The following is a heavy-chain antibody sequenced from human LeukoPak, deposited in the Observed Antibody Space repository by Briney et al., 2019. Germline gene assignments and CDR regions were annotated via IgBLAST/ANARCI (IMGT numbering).Heavy chain of an antibody. D-gene: IGHD1/OR15-1a*01. CDR1: GVAISGYY. J-gene: IGHJ4*02. CDR2: IFYRESFSYRGTT. Sequence: SETLSLTCTVSGVAISGYYWIWIRQSPGRGLEDIGSIFYRESFSYRGTTFYNPSLQSRVTISVDTSKNAFSLRLSSVTAADTAVYYCARQISGNKDFWGQGILVTVSS. V-gene: IGHV4-59*04. CDR3: ARQISGNKDF.